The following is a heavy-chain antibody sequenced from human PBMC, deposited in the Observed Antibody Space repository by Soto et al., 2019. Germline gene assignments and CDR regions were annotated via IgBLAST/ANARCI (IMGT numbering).Heavy chain of an antibody. Sequence: PSETLSLTCTVSGGSISSYYWTWIRQPPGKGLESIGYLYYGRIANYNPSLKSRVTLSVDTSTNQCSLTLSSMTAADTAVYYCALRSMAIVPEYWGQGTLVTVSS. D-gene: IGHD1-26*01. CDR3: ALRSMAIVPEY. CDR2: LYYGRIA. J-gene: IGHJ4*02. CDR1: GGSISSYY. V-gene: IGHV4-59*01.